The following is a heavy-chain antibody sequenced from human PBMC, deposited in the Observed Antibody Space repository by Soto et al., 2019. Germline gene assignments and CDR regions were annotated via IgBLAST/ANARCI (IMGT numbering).Heavy chain of an antibody. D-gene: IGHD3-3*01. CDR1: GGTFSGYA. Sequence: SVKVSCKASGGTFSGYAISWVRQAPGQGLEWMGGIIPIFGTANYAQKFQGRVTITADESTSTAYMELSSLRSEDTAVYYCARGRTIFHYYGMDVWGQGTTVTVSS. V-gene: IGHV1-69*13. J-gene: IGHJ6*02. CDR2: IIPIFGTA. CDR3: ARGRTIFHYYGMDV.